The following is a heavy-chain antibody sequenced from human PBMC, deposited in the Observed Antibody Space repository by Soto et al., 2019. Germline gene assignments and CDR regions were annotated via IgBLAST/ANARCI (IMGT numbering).Heavy chain of an antibody. Sequence: EVQLVESGGGLVQPGGFLRLSCAVSGFTFSSYSMNWVRQAPGKGLEWLSYIDSTSSTTYYADSVKGRFTISRDNAKNSLDLKMNRLRVEDTAVYYCVIAADKVPAGQHMVHGDYWGQGTLVTVSS. CDR3: VIAADKVPAGQHMVHGDY. V-gene: IGHV3-48*01. CDR1: GFTFSSYS. D-gene: IGHD6-13*01. CDR2: IDSTSSTT. J-gene: IGHJ4*02.